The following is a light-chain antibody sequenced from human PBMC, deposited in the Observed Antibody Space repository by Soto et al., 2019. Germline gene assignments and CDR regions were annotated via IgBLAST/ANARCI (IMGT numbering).Light chain of an antibody. J-gene: IGKJ2*01. Sequence: EIVLTQSPGTLSVSPGDRGTLSCRASQIVASNYLAWYQQKPGQAPRLLIYSASNRATGIPDRFSGSGSGTDFTLTISRLEPEDFAVHYCQQYGSSPYTFGQGTKLDIK. CDR1: QIVASNY. CDR3: QQYGSSPYT. V-gene: IGKV3-20*01. CDR2: SAS.